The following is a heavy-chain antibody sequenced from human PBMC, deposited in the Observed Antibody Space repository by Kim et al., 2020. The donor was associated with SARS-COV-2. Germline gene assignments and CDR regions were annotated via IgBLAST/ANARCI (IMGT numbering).Heavy chain of an antibody. CDR3: ARGFTVQIDY. Sequence: TANYAQRFQGRVTSTADESTSTAYMGLSSLRSEDTAVYYCARGFTVQIDYWGQGTLVTVSS. D-gene: IGHD1-1*01. J-gene: IGHJ4*02. CDR2: TA. V-gene: IGHV1-69*01.